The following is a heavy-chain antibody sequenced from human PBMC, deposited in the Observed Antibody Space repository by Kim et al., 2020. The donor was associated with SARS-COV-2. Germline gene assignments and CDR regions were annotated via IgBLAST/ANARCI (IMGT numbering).Heavy chain of an antibody. J-gene: IGHJ6*02. CDR1: GFSLTTDEMC. V-gene: IGHV2-70*01. CDR3: ARTRQPDIAVSTGGENYFAFDV. D-gene: IGHD6-19*01. CDR2: IDWDDDK. Sequence: SGPTLVKPTQTLTLTCIFSGFSLTTDEMCVTWIRQPPGKALEWLALIDWDDDKHYSASLKTRLTISKDTSKNQVVLSMTNVDPADTATYYCARTRQPDIAVSTGGENYFAFDVWGQGTTVTVSS.